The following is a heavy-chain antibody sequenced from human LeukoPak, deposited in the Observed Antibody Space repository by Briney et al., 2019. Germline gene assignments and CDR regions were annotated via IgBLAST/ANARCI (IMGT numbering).Heavy chain of an antibody. CDR3: AKDLAMDSDY. Sequence: PGGSLRLSCAASGFTFSSCGMHWVRQAPGKGLEWVAVVSYDGSNKYYADSVKGRFTISRDNSKNTLYPQMNSLRAEDTAVYYCAKDLAMDSDYWGQGTPVTVSS. V-gene: IGHV3-30*18. CDR2: VSYDGSNK. D-gene: IGHD5-18*01. CDR1: GFTFSSCG. J-gene: IGHJ4*02.